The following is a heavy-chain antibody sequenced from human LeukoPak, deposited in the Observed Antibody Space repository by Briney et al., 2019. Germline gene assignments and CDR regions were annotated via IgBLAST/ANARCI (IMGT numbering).Heavy chain of an antibody. CDR3: ARVTPSFGVVNTFDY. Sequence: SETLSLTCAVYGGSFSGYYRSWIRQPPGKGLEWIGYIYYSGSTNYNLSLKSRVTISVDTSKNQFSLKLSSVTAADTAAYYCARVTPSFGVVNTFDYWGQGTLVTVSS. D-gene: IGHD3-3*01. J-gene: IGHJ4*02. V-gene: IGHV4-59*01. CDR1: GGSFSGYY. CDR2: IYYSGST.